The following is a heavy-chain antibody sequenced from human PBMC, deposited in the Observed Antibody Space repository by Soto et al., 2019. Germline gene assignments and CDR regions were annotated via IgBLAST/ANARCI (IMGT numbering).Heavy chain of an antibody. CDR1: GFPFRSYE. CDR2: INSGGSTI. CDR3: SRDGTGWTGGVH. Sequence: GVSLRLSCAASGFPFRSYEMNWVRQAPGKGLEWVSYINSGGSTIYYADSVKGRFTISRDNAKNSLYLEMNSLRVEDTAVYDCSRDGTGWTGGVHWGQGIRVTVYS. D-gene: IGHD6-19*01. J-gene: IGHJ4*02. V-gene: IGHV3-48*03.